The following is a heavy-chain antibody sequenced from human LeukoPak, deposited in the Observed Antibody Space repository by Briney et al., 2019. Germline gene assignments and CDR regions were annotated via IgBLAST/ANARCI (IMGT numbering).Heavy chain of an antibody. J-gene: IGHJ4*02. CDR3: AKISQQWLVARYYFDY. D-gene: IGHD6-19*01. CDR2: ISGSGGST. Sequence: PGGSLRLSCAASGFTFSSYAMSWVRQAPGKGLEWVSAISGSGGSTYYADSVKGRFTISRDNSKNTLYLQVNSLRAEDTAVYYCAKISQQWLVARYYFDYWGQGTLVTVSS. CDR1: GFTFSSYA. V-gene: IGHV3-23*01.